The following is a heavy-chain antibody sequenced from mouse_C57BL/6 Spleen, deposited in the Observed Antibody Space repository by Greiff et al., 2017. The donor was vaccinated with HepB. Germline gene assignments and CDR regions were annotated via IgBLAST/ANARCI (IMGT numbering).Heavy chain of an antibody. D-gene: IGHD2-1*01. CDR3: ARGPLIYYGNSPWFAY. J-gene: IGHJ3*01. V-gene: IGHV5-17*01. Sequence: EVQRVESGGGLVKPGGSLKLSCAASGFTFSDYGMHWVRQAPEKGLEWVAYISSGSSTIYYADTVKGRFTISRDNAKNTLFLQMTSLRSEDTAMYYCARGPLIYYGNSPWFAYWGQGTLVTVSA. CDR1: GFTFSDYG. CDR2: ISSGSSTI.